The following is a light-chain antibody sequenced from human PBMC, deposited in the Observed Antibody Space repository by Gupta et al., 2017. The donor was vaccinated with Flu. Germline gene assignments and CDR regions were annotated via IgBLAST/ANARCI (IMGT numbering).Light chain of an antibody. CDR2: DND. Sequence: TIACAGTISSIGEFYNVHWDRQRPETAPKFIVCDNDHRPSGDPDRFSGSKSGTSASLVITGLQPEEAAYYYCQSCDKTLTSWGLFGGGTKVTVL. J-gene: IGLJ2*01. CDR3: QSCDKTLTSWGL. CDR1: ISSIGEFYN. V-gene: IGLV1-40*01.